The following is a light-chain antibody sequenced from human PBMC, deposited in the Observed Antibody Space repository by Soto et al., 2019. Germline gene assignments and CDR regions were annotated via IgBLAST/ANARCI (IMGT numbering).Light chain of an antibody. V-gene: IGKV3-15*01. CDR1: QGMSRK. Sequence: DIVMTQSPATLSVAPGERVTFSCRASQGMSRKLAWYQHKPGQAPRLLSSGASTGSTGIPARFSGRGSGTELTLTTTSLPSEDCAIYYCQQYHKWPIPVGGGTKVAIK. CDR2: GAS. J-gene: IGKJ4*01. CDR3: QQYHKWPIP.